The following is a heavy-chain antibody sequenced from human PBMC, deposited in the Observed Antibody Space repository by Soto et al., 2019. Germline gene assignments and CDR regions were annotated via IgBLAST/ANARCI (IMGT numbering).Heavy chain of an antibody. CDR2: ISYAAHNK. V-gene: IGHV3-30*18. J-gene: IGHJ6*02. CDR1: GFTFTTFG. Sequence: QVQLVESGGGVVQPGGSLRLSCTASGFTFTTFGIHWVRQAAGKGLEWVALISYAAHNKYYSDSVKGRFTISRDNYKNTLSLQMYSLRAEDTAVYYCAKDLQAYGDYNYSYYGMDVWGQGTTVSVSS. D-gene: IGHD4-17*01. CDR3: AKDLQAYGDYNYSYYGMDV.